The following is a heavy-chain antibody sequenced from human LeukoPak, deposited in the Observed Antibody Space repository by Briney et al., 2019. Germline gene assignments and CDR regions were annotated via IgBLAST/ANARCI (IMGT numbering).Heavy chain of an antibody. Sequence: SETLSLTCAVYGGSFSGYYWSWIRQPPGKGLEWIGEINHSGSTNYNPSLKSRVTISVDTSKNQFSLKLSPVTAADTAVYYCAGLSAGISGGDAFYIWGQGTMVTVSS. J-gene: IGHJ3*02. CDR1: GGSFSGYY. V-gene: IGHV4-34*01. CDR3: AGLSAGISGGDAFYI. D-gene: IGHD6-13*01. CDR2: INHSGST.